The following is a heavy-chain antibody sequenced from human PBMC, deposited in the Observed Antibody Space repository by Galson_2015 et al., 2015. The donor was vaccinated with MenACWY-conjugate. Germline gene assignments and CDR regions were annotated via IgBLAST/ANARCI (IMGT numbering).Heavy chain of an antibody. D-gene: IGHD3-10*01. CDR1: GFTFSDYY. CDR2: ISGSSGDT. CDR3: SRDPMVLDY. V-gene: IGHV3-11*05. J-gene: IGHJ4*02. Sequence: SLRLSCAASGFTFSDYYMTWLRQAPGKGLEWVSYISGSSGDTKHADSVKGRFTISRDNAKNSLYLQMNSLRVEDTAVYFCSRDPMVLDYWGQGTLVTVSS.